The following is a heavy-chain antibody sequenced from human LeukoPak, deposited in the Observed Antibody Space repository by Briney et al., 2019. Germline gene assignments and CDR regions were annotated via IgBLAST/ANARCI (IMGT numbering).Heavy chain of an antibody. J-gene: IGHJ6*03. D-gene: IGHD2-2*01. Sequence: ASVKVSCQASGYTFTDYYMQWVRHVPEHGLEWMGRINPNSGGTNYAQKFQGSVTMTRDTSISTAYMELSRLRSDDTAVYYCARHVYCRSTSCSYYYYYMDVWGKGTTVTVSS. CDR1: GYTFTDYY. V-gene: IGHV1-2*06. CDR3: ARHVYCRSTSCSYYYYYMDV. CDR2: INPNSGGT.